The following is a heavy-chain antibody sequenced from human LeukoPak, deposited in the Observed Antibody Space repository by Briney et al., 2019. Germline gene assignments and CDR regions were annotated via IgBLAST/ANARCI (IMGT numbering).Heavy chain of an antibody. V-gene: IGHV1-69*05. J-gene: IGHJ4*02. CDR1: GGTFSSYA. CDR3: AVRGYSYGYFDY. Sequence: SVKVSCKASGGTFSSYAISWVRQAPGQGLEWMGGIIPIFGTANYAQKFQGRVTITTDESTSTAYMELSSLRSEDTAVYYCAVRGYSYGYFDYWGQGTLVTVSS. D-gene: IGHD5-18*01. CDR2: IIPIFGTA.